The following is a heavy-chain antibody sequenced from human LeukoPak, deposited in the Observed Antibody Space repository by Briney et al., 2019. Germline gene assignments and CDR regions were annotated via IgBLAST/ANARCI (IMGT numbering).Heavy chain of an antibody. CDR2: IYHSGST. CDR1: GYSISSGYY. V-gene: IGHV4-38-2*02. Sequence: SETLSLTCTVSGYSISSGYYWGWIRQPPGKGLEWIGSIYHSGSTYYNPSLKSRVTISVDTSKNQFSLKLSSVTAADTAVYYCAVAPPNDAFDIWGQGTMVTVSS. J-gene: IGHJ3*02. CDR3: AVAPPNDAFDI.